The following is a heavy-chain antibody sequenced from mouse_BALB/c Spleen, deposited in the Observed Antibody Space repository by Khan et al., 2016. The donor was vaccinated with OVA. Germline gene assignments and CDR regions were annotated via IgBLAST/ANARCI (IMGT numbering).Heavy chain of an antibody. CDR2: VNTYTGEP. J-gene: IGHJ4*01. CDR3: ARVGYNRTMDY. D-gene: IGHD2-14*01. V-gene: IGHV9-3-1*01. CDR1: GYSCTIYG. Sequence: QILSVLPGPQLKKPGETVKISCTAAGYSCTIYGLNFVRQALRKGLQWMGWVNTYTGEPTYADDYTGRFAFFLDTSASTAFLQINNLKNEDTATYDCARVGYNRTMDYWGQGTSVTVSS.